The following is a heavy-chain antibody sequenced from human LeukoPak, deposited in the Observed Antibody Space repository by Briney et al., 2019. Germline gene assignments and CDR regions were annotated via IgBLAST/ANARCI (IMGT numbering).Heavy chain of an antibody. CDR3: AGSSGSYYLVDY. CDR2: IYYSGST. J-gene: IGHJ4*02. D-gene: IGHD1-26*01. Sequence: SETLSLTCTVSGGSISSYYWSWIRQPPGKGLEWIGYIYYSGSTNYNPSHKSRVTISVDTSKNQFSLKLSSVTAADTAVYYCAGSSGSYYLVDYWGQGTLVTVSS. V-gene: IGHV4-59*08. CDR1: GGSISSYY.